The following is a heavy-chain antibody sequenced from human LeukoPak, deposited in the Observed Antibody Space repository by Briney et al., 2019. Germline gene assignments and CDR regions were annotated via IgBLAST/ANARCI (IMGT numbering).Heavy chain of an antibody. CDR2: INPSDGWT. D-gene: IGHD1-1*01. CDR3: ARDEITTEENDFDY. V-gene: IGHV1-46*01. Sequence: GASVKVSCKASGYSFTTYYIHWVRQAPGQGLDWVAIINPSDGWTKYAQRIQGRVTLTRDTSTSTVYMELGSLTSEDTAVYYCARDEITTEENDFDYWGQGTLVTVSS. CDR1: GYSFTTYY. J-gene: IGHJ4*02.